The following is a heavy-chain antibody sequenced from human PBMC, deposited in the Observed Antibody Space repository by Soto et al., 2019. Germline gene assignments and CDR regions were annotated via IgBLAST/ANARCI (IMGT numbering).Heavy chain of an antibody. J-gene: IGHJ6*02. CDR3: TVDIVAAWEYYGMDV. CDR1: GFTFSGSA. D-gene: IGHD5-12*01. Sequence: GGSLRLSCAASGFTFSGSAMHWVRQASGKGLEWVGRIRSKANSYATAYAASVKGRFTISRDDSKNTAYLQMNSLKTEDTAVYYCTVDIVAAWEYYGMDVWGQGTTVTVSS. CDR2: IRSKANSYAT. V-gene: IGHV3-73*01.